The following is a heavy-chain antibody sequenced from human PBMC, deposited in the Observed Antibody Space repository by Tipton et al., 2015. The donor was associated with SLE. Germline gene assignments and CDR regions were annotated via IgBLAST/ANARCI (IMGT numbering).Heavy chain of an antibody. CDR3: ARENVAADGALDV. CDR1: GASVSSHY. D-gene: IGHD6-13*01. V-gene: IGHV4-59*02. J-gene: IGHJ3*01. Sequence: TLSLTCTVSGASVSSHYWNWIRQTPGKGLGWIGYIHYNRDTNYHPSLKSRVTMSVDTSKNQFSLTVNSVTAADTAVYYCARENVAADGALDVWGQGTMVTVSS. CDR2: IHYNRDT.